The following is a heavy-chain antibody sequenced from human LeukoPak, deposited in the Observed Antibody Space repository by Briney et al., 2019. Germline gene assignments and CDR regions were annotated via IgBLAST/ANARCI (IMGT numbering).Heavy chain of an antibody. CDR3: ARVYSNYITDTNYGMDV. V-gene: IGHV1-69*05. Sequence: SVKVSCKASGGTFSSYAISWVRQAPGQGLEWMGGIIPIFGTANYAQKLQGRVTMTTDTSTSTAYMELRSLRSDDTAVYYCARVYSNYITDTNYGMDVWGQGTTVTVSS. J-gene: IGHJ6*02. CDR2: IIPIFGTA. D-gene: IGHD4-11*01. CDR1: GGTFSSYA.